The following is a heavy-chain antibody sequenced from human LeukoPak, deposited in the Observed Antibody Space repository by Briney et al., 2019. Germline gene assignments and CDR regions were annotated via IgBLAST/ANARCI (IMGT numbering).Heavy chain of an antibody. D-gene: IGHD2-21*02. CDR1: GFTFGING. CDR3: ARDRCSNSDCPFDY. CDR2: ISTSSTYI. J-gene: IGHJ4*02. Sequence: GGSLRLSCVGSGFTFGINGMNWVRQAPGKGLEWVSFISTSSTYIKYADSLKGRFTVSRDNVKSSLYLQMSSLTAEDTAVYYCARDRCSNSDCPFDYWGQGTLLTVSS. V-gene: IGHV3-21*06.